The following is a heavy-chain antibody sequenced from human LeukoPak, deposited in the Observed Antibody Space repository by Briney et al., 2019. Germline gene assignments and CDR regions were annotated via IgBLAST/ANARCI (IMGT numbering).Heavy chain of an antibody. CDR1: GDSLSGHF. V-gene: IGHV4-59*11. D-gene: IGHD3-9*01. CDR3: ARDPGDTDWYNFDF. J-gene: IGHJ4*02. Sequence: PSDTLSLTCTVSGDSLSGHFWSWFRRPPGKGLENIGYIHSSGSTSYNPSYKSRVTVSLEMSKNQFSLSLSSVTAADTAVYYCARDPGDTDWYNFDFWGQGILVTVSS. CDR2: IHSSGST.